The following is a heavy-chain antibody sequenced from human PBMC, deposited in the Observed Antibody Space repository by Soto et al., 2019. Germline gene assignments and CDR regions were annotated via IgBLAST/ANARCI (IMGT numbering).Heavy chain of an antibody. J-gene: IGHJ6*03. D-gene: IGHD2-2*02. CDR3: AKVRHCSSTSCYSPGAGDYYCYYMDV. Sequence: GSLRLSCAASSFTFSSYAMICVRQAPGKGLEWVTAISGSGGSTYYADSVKGRFTISRDNSKSTLYLQMNRLRAEDTAVYYCAKVRHCSSTSCYSPGAGDYYCYYMDVWGKGTTVTVSS. CDR2: ISGSGGST. CDR1: SFTFSSYA. V-gene: IGHV3-23*01.